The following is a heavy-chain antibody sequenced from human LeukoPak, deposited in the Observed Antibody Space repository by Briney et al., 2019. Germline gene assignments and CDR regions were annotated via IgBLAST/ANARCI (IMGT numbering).Heavy chain of an antibody. CDR3: ARGVGVQYGGGHDYYYYGMDV. CDR1: GGTFSSYA. CDR2: IIPILGIA. J-gene: IGHJ6*02. Sequence: GASVKVSCKASGGTFSSYAISWVRQAPGQGLEWMGRIIPILGIANYAQKFQGRVTITADKSTSTAYMELSSLRSEDTAVYYCARGVGVQYGGGHDYYYYGMDVWGQGTTVTVSS. V-gene: IGHV1-69*04. D-gene: IGHD4-11*01.